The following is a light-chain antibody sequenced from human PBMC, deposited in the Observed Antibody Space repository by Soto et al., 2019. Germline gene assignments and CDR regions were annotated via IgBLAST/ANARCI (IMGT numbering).Light chain of an antibody. V-gene: IGKV1-33*01. Sequence: DIQMTQSPSSLCASVGDRVTITCQASQDISNNLHWYQVKPGKAPKLLIYDASNLETGVPSRFSGSGSGTDFTFTINSLEPEDVATYYCQQYDDLPRTFGQGTKLQVK. CDR2: DAS. CDR3: QQYDDLPRT. CDR1: QDISNN. J-gene: IGKJ2*01.